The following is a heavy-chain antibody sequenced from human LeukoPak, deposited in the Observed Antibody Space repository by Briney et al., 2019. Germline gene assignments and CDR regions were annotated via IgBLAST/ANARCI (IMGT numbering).Heavy chain of an antibody. CDR2: IRSKANSYAT. Sequence: PGGSLRLSCAASGFTFSSYGMHWVRQASGKGLEWVGRIRSKANSYATAYAASVKGRFTISRDDSKNTAYLQMNSLKTEDTAVYYCTTRRPDAFDIWGQGTMVTVPS. V-gene: IGHV3-73*01. J-gene: IGHJ3*02. CDR3: TTRRPDAFDI. CDR1: GFTFSSYG.